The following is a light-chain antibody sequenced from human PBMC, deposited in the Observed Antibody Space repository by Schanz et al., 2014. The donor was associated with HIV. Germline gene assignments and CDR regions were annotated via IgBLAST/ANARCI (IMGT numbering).Light chain of an antibody. CDR2: GVT. J-gene: IGLJ2*01. CDR3: SSYTSSSTLV. CDR1: STDIGDDNY. Sequence: QSALAQPASMSASPGQSITISCVGSSTDIGDDNYVSWYQQHPDRAPRLLIYGVTSRPSGISSRFSGSASGNTASLTISGLQAEDEADYYCSSYTSSSTLVFGGGTKVTVL. V-gene: IGLV2-14*03.